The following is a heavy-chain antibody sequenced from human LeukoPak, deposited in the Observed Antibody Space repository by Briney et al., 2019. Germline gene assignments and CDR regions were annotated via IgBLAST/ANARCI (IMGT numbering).Heavy chain of an antibody. CDR3: ARDKSGSSGWYSYFDY. Sequence: ASVKVSCKASGYIFTGYYMHWVRQAPGQGLEWMGWINPNSGGTNYAQKFQGRVTMTRDTSISTAYMELSRLRSDDTAVYYCARDKSGSSGWYSYFDYWGQGTLVTVPS. V-gene: IGHV1-2*02. D-gene: IGHD6-19*01. J-gene: IGHJ4*02. CDR2: INPNSGGT. CDR1: GYIFTGYY.